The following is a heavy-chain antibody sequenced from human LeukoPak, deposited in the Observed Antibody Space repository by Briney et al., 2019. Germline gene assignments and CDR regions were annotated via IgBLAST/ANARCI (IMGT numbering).Heavy chain of an antibody. CDR3: ARAGRWVGATSYWYFDL. CDR2: TYYRSKWYN. Sequence: SQTLSLTRAISGDSVSSNSAAWNWIRQSPSRGLEWLGRTYYRSKWYNDYAVSVKSRITINPDTSKNQFSLQLNSVTPEDTAVYYCARAGRWVGATSYWYFDLWGRGTLVTVSS. CDR1: GDSVSSNSAA. D-gene: IGHD1-26*01. V-gene: IGHV6-1*01. J-gene: IGHJ2*01.